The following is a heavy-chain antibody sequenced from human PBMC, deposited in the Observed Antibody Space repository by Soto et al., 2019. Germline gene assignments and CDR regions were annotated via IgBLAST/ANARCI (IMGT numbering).Heavy chain of an antibody. CDR3: ARLFRDSRGWVFDY. Sequence: GASGKVSCNASGYTFTSYDIDWLRHATGQGLEWLGWMNPNSGNTGHPKKLKGRLTMTRNTSITTAYMEISSLRSEDTAVYYCARLFRDSRGWVFDYWGQGILVTVSS. J-gene: IGHJ4*02. D-gene: IGHD6-19*01. CDR2: MNPNSGNT. CDR1: GYTFTSYD. V-gene: IGHV1-8*01.